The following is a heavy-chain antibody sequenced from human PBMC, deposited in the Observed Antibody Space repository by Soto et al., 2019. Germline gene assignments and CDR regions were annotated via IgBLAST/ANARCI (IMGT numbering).Heavy chain of an antibody. V-gene: IGHV4-34*01. Sequence: SETLSLTCAVYGGSFSGYYWSWIRQPPGKGLEWIGEINHSGSTNYNPSLKSRVTISVDTSKNQFSLKLSSVTAADTAVYYCARGGYCSSNSCSNDYWGQGTLVTVSS. CDR1: GGSFSGYY. CDR2: INHSGST. J-gene: IGHJ4*02. D-gene: IGHD2-2*01. CDR3: ARGGYCSSNSCSNDY.